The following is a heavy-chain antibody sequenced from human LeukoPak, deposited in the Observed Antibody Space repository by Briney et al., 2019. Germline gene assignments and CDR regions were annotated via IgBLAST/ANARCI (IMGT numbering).Heavy chain of an antibody. J-gene: IGHJ4*02. V-gene: IGHV4-61*02. CDR1: GGSISSGSYY. CDR3: ARGVVRGVIITREIDY. CDR2: IYTSGST. Sequence: SQTLSLTCTVSGGSISSGSYYWSWIRQPAGKGLEWIGRIYTSGSTNYNPSLKSRVTISVDTSKNQLSLKLSSVTAADTAVYYCARGVVRGVIITREIDYWGQGTLVTVSS. D-gene: IGHD3-10*01.